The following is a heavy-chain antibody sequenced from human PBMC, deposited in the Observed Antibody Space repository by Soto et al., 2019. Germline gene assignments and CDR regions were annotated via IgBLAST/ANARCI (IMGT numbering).Heavy chain of an antibody. CDR3: ARDGRGYCSSTSCLDVDY. Sequence: GGSLRLSCAASGFTFSSYSMNWVRQAPGKGLEWVSYISSSSSTIYYADSVKGRFTISRDNAKNSLYLQMNSLRAEDTAVYYCARDGRGYCSSTSCLDVDYWGQGTLVTVSS. CDR1: GFTFSSYS. CDR2: ISSSSSTI. D-gene: IGHD2-2*03. V-gene: IGHV3-48*01. J-gene: IGHJ4*02.